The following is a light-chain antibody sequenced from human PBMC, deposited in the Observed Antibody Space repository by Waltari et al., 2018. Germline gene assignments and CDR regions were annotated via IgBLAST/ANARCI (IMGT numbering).Light chain of an antibody. V-gene: IGLV1-40*01. J-gene: IGLJ2*01. CDR1: SSNIGAGYD. CDR2: GNS. CDR3: QSYDSSLSGSKV. Sequence: QRVTISCTGSSSNIGAGYDVHWYQQLPGTAPKLLIYGNSNRPSGVPDRFSGSKSGTSASLAITGLQAEDEADYYGQSYDSSLSGSKVFGGGTKLTVL.